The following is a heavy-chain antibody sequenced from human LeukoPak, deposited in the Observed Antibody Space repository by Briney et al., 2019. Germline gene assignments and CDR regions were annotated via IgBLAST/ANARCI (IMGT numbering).Heavy chain of an antibody. CDR3: AGLFSGYDPFDY. CDR2: IFYSGIV. J-gene: IGHJ4*02. V-gene: IGHV4-59*01. Sequence: SETLSLTCTVSGDSTSRYYWSWIRQPPGKGLEFLGYIFYSGIVNYNPSLKSRFTMSVDSSKNQVSLKVRSVTAADTAVYYCAGLFSGYDPFDYWGQGILVTVSS. D-gene: IGHD5-12*01. CDR1: GDSTSRYY.